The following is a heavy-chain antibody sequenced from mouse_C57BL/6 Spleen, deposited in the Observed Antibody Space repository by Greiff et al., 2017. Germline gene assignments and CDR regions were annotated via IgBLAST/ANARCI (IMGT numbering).Heavy chain of an antibody. CDR1: GISITTGNYR. Sequence: DVMLVESGPGLVKPSQTVFLTCTVTGISITTGNYRWSWIRQFPGNKLEWIGYIYYSGTITYNPSLTSRTTITSDTPKNQFFLEMNSLTAEDTATYYCARVGGYYGYFDVWGTGTTVTVAS. V-gene: IGHV3-5*01. D-gene: IGHD2-2*01. CDR2: IYYSGTI. J-gene: IGHJ1*03. CDR3: ARVGGYYGYFDV.